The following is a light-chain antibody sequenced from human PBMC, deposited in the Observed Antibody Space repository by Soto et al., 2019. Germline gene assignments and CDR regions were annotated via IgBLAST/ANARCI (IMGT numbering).Light chain of an antibody. J-gene: IGKJ3*01. CDR2: GAS. V-gene: IGKV3-20*01. CDR3: QQYGTSPFT. Sequence: EIVLTQSPGTLSLSPGVRAALSCRASQSVSSSYLAWYQQKPDQAPRLLIYGASSRASGIPDRFSGGGSGTDFTLTISRLEPEDFAVYYCQQYGTSPFTFGPGTKVDIK. CDR1: QSVSSSY.